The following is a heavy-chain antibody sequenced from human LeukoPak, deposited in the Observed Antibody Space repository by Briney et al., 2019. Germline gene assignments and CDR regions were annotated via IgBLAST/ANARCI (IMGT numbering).Heavy chain of an antibody. J-gene: IGHJ5*02. CDR1: GFTFDDYA. D-gene: IGHD6-13*01. CDR3: VKDHRGSSWNWFDP. V-gene: IGHV3-9*01. Sequence: PGGSLRLSCAASGFTFDDYAMHWVRQAPGKGLEWVSGISWNSGSTGYADSVKGRFTISRDNAKNSLYLQMKSLRAEDTALYYCVKDHRGSSWNWFDPWGQGILVTVSS. CDR2: ISWNSGST.